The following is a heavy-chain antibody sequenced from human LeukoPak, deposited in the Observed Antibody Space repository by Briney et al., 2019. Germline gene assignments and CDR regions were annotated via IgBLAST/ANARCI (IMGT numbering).Heavy chain of an antibody. V-gene: IGHV1-2*06. Sequence: GASVKVSCKTSGYTFTGYYMHWVRQAPGQGLEWMGRMNPNSGGTNYAQKLQGRVTMTTDTSTSTAYMELRSLRSDDTAVYYCARDRVDLLASGWYNYWGQGTLVTVSS. D-gene: IGHD6-19*01. CDR1: GYTFTGYY. J-gene: IGHJ4*02. CDR2: MNPNSGGT. CDR3: ARDRVDLLASGWYNY.